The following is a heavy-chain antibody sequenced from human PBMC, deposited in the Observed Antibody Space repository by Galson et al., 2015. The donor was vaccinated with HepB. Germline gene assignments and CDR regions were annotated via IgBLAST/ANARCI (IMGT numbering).Heavy chain of an antibody. V-gene: IGHV3-7*03. CDR2: INPEGGGK. CDR3: ARDPGWGAFDY. D-gene: IGHD3-16*01. J-gene: IGHJ4*02. CDR1: GFTFSSYW. Sequence: SLRLSCAVSGFTFSSYWMSWVRQAPGKGLECVAIINPEGGGKNHVDSVKGRFTISRDNAKNSLYLQMNSLRVDDTAVYYCARDPGWGAFDYWGQGALVTVSS.